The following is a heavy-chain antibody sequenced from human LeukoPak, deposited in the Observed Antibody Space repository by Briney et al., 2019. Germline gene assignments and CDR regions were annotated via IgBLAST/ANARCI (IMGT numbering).Heavy chain of an antibody. D-gene: IGHD1-26*01. CDR3: ARETPWELHPFDY. V-gene: IGHV3-30-3*01. CDR2: ISYDGSNK. CDR1: GFTFSSYA. J-gene: IGHJ4*02. Sequence: GGSLRLSCAASGFTFSSYAMHWVRQAPGKGLEWVAVISYDGSNKYYADSVKGRFTISRDNSKNTLYLQMNSLRAEDTAVYYCARETPWELHPFDYWGQGTLVTVSS.